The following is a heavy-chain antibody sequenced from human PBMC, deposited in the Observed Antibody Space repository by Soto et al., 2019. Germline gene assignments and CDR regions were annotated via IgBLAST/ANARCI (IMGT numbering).Heavy chain of an antibody. CDR2: IRTQNGNA. Sequence: QVQLMQYGGEVKKPGASVKVSCKASGFTFRIYEIAWMRQAPGQGLEWMGWIRTQNGNANYAQNFQDRITMTADTSTNQAYLALRNLRTDDTAVYYCARLPGCSSTFPDYWGQGTLVSVSS. CDR3: ARLPGCSSTFPDY. CDR1: GFTFRIYE. D-gene: IGHD6-13*01. V-gene: IGHV1-18*04. J-gene: IGHJ4*02.